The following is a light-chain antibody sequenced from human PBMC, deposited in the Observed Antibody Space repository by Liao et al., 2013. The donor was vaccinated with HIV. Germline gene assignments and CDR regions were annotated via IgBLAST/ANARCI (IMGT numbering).Light chain of an antibody. CDR1: KIGTTS. V-gene: IGLV3-21*04. CDR3: HVWDRGSDHPL. J-gene: IGLJ2*01. CDR2: YDS. Sequence: SYVLTQPPSVSVAPGQTARITCGGKKIGTTSVHWYQQRSGQAPVLVIFYDSARPSGIPERFSGSNSGNTATLTISWVEAGDEADYYCHVWDRGSDHPLFGGGTKLTVL.